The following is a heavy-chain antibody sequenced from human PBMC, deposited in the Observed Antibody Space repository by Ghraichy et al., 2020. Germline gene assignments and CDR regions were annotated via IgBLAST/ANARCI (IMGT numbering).Heavy chain of an antibody. D-gene: IGHD6-6*01. Sequence: SETLSLTCAVYGGSFSGYYWSWIRQPSGKGLEWIGEINHSGSTNYNPSLKSRVTISVDTSKNQFSLKLSSVTAADTAVYYCAREGGAYSSSSAWFDPWGQGTLVTVSS. CDR3: AREGGAYSSSSAWFDP. CDR1: GGSFSGYY. CDR2: INHSGST. V-gene: IGHV4-34*01. J-gene: IGHJ5*02.